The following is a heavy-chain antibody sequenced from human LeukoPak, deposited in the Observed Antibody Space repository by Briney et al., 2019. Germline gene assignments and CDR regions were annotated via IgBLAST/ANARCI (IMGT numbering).Heavy chain of an antibody. CDR3: AKVFYGSGSYYFDY. Sequence: GGSLRLSCAASGFTFSNYGMHCVRQAPGKGLEWVAVISYDGSNKYYADSVKGRFTISRDNSKNTLYLQMNSLRAEDTAVYYCAKVFYGSGSYYFDYWGQGTLVTVSS. V-gene: IGHV3-30*18. CDR1: GFTFSNYG. J-gene: IGHJ4*02. D-gene: IGHD3-10*01. CDR2: ISYDGSNK.